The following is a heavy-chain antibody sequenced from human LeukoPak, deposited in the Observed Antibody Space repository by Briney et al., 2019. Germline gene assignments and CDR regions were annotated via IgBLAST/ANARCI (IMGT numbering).Heavy chain of an antibody. CDR1: GFTFSSYG. CDR2: IRGSGGST. V-gene: IGHV3-23*01. Sequence: PGRSLRLSCAASGFTFSSYGMHWVRQPPGKGLEWVSAIRGSGGSTYYADSVKGRFTISRDNSKNTLYLQMNSLRAEDTAVYYCANSPRTNSPYYYGSGSYRVAFDIWGQGTMVTVSS. CDR3: ANSPRTNSPYYYGSGSYRVAFDI. J-gene: IGHJ3*02. D-gene: IGHD3-10*01.